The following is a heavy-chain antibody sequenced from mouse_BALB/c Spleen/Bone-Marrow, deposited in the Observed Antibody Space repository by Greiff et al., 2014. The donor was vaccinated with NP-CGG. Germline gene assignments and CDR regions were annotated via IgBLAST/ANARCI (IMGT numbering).Heavy chain of an antibody. Sequence: EVQLQQSGAELVKPGASVKLSCTASGFNIKDTYMHWVKQRPEQGLEWIGRIDPANGNTKYDPKFQGKATTTADSSSNTAYLQLSSLTSEDTAVYYCASYYYGSSRFAYWGQGTLVTVSA. CDR2: IDPANGNT. V-gene: IGHV14-3*02. D-gene: IGHD1-1*01. CDR3: ASYYYGSSRFAY. CDR1: GFNIKDTY. J-gene: IGHJ3*01.